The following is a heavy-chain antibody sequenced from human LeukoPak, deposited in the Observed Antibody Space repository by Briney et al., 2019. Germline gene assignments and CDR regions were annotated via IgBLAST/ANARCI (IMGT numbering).Heavy chain of an antibody. CDR1: GGSISSYY. D-gene: IGHD1-26*01. CDR3: ARVGRGAFDF. Sequence: SETLSLTCTVSGGSISSYYWSWIRQPPGKGLEWIGYIYYSGNTNYNPSLKSRVTISIDTSKNQFSLKLGSVSAADTAVYFCARVGRGAFDFWGQGTLVTVSS. CDR2: IYYSGNT. J-gene: IGHJ3*01. V-gene: IGHV4-59*01.